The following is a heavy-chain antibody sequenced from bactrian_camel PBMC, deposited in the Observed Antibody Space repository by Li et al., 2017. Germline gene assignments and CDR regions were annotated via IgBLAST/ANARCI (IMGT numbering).Heavy chain of an antibody. J-gene: IGHJ4*01. V-gene: IGHV3S55*01. CDR1: VDSGYTYCRQE. CDR3: AFEIQPRVGGLDYSQGAPMAPLCPTQGY. Sequence: VQAGGSLRLSCVASVDSGYTYCRQEMSWYRQAPGKEREFVSSVDKYGRTNYADAVKGRFSMNTRSLQMNGLSPEDTAMYYCAFEIQPRVGGLDYSQGAPMAPLCPTQGYWGQETQVTVS. D-gene: IGHD7*01. CDR2: VDKYGRT.